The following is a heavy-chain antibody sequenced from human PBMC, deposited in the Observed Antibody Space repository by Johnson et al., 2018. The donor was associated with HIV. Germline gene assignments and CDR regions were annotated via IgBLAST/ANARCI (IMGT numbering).Heavy chain of an antibody. D-gene: IGHD3-10*01. CDR3: AKVRFARDGVDI. J-gene: IGHJ3*02. V-gene: IGHV3-30*02. Sequence: QVQLVESGGGLVQPVRSLRLSCAASGFTFSNYGMRWVRQAPGKGLEWVAFICYDGSNKYYADSVKGRFTISRDNSKNTLYLQMNSLRAEDTAVYYCAKVRFARDGVDIWGQGTMVTVSS. CDR2: ICYDGSNK. CDR1: GFTFSNYG.